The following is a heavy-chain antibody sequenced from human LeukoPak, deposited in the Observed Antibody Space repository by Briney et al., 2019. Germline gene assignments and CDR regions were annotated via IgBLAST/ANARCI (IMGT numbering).Heavy chain of an antibody. D-gene: IGHD5-18*01. Sequence: ASVKVSCKASGYTFTSYYMHWVRQAPGQGLEWMGIINPSGGSTSYAQKFQGRVTMTRDTSMSTVYMELSSLRSEDTAVYYCARSRPGYSYAIPAFPFDYWGQGTLVTVSS. CDR1: GYTFTSYY. CDR3: ARSRPGYSYAIPAFPFDY. V-gene: IGHV1-46*01. J-gene: IGHJ4*02. CDR2: INPSGGST.